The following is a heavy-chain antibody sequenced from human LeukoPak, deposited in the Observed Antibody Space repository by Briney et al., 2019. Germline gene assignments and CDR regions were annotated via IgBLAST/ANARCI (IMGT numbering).Heavy chain of an antibody. J-gene: IGHJ6*04. CDR1: GASFSGYY. CDR2: INHRGST. V-gene: IGHV4-34*01. CDR3: ARDDFGVALGGL. Sequence: ASETLSLTCAVYGASFSGYYWSWIRQSPGKGLEWIGQINHRGSTNYNPSLKSRVTISLDTSKNQFSLKLTSVTAADTAVYYCARDDFGVALGGLWGKGTTVTVSS. D-gene: IGHD3-3*01.